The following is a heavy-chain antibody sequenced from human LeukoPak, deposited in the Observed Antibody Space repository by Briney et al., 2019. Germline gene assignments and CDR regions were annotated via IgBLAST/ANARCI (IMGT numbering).Heavy chain of an antibody. CDR3: ARGRSGRYYYDSSGYDY. V-gene: IGHV4-34*01. CDR1: GGSFSGYY. Sequence: SETLSHTCAVYGGSFSGYYWSWIRQPPGKGLEWIGEINHSGSTNYNPSLKSRVTISVDTSKNQFSLKLSSVTAADTAVYYCARGRSGRYYYDSSGYDYWGQGTLVTVSS. CDR2: INHSGST. D-gene: IGHD3-22*01. J-gene: IGHJ4*02.